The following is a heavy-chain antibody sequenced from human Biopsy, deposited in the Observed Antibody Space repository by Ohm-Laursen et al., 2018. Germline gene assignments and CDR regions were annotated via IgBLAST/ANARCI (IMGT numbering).Heavy chain of an antibody. CDR2: INPNSGAT. D-gene: IGHD3-10*01. V-gene: IGHV1-2*02. CDR1: GYTFTNYN. CDR3: ARDRMTDVFGGPTRTDVFDS. J-gene: IGHJ4*02. Sequence: ASVKVSCKASGYTFTNYNVNWVRQATGQGLEWMGWINPNSGATNSAQKFRDRVTLTRDTSISAVYIDLRRLKSDDAAIYYCARDRMTDVFGGPTRTDVFDSWGQGTPVTVSS.